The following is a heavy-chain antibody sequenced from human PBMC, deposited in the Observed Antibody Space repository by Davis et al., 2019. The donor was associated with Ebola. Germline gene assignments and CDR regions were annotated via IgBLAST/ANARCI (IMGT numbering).Heavy chain of an antibody. J-gene: IGHJ5*02. CDR3: ATTPHGMENWFDP. CDR1: GFTLSTYG. D-gene: IGHD1-26*01. V-gene: IGHV3-30*03. CDR2: ISYDGITK. Sequence: GESLKISCAASGFTLSTYGIHWVRQAPGKGLEWVALISYDGITKYYAESVKGRFTISRDNFKNTLYLQMNSLRAEDTAVYYCATTPHGMENWFDPWGQGTLVTVSS.